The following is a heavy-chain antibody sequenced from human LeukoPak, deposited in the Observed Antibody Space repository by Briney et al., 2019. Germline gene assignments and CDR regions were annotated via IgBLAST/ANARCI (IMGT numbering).Heavy chain of an antibody. CDR1: GFTFSTYW. J-gene: IGHJ4*02. CDR2: IKQDGSEK. Sequence: GGSLRLSCVASGFTFSTYWVNWVRQAPGKGLEWVANIKQDGSEKYYVDSVKGRFTISRDNAKNSLYLQMNSLRVEDTAVYYCADGGIWGQGTLVTVSS. CDR3: ADGGI. V-gene: IGHV3-7*01.